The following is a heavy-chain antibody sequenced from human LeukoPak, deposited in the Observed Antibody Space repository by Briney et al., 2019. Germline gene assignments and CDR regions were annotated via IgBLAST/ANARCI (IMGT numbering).Heavy chain of an antibody. CDR3: VKVVVTSGFDP. CDR2: ISGSGLST. Sequence: GGSLRLSCAASGLTFSSYAMSWVRQAPGKGLEWVSAISGSGLSTYYADSVKGRFTITRDNSKNTVDLQMNSLRAEDTAVYYCVKVVVTSGFDPWGQGTLVTVSS. CDR1: GLTFSSYA. V-gene: IGHV3-23*01. J-gene: IGHJ5*02.